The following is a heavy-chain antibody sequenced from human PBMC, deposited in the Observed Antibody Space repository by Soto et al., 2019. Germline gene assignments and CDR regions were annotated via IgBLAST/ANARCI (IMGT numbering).Heavy chain of an antibody. J-gene: IGHJ6*03. CDR2: IWYDGSNK. CDR3: ARFICSGGSCYSYYYYYMDV. CDR1: GFTFSSYG. V-gene: IGHV3-33*01. Sequence: GGSLRLSCAASGFTFSSYGMHWVRQAPGKGLEWVAVIWYDGSNKYYADSVKGRFTISRDNSKNTLYLQMNSLRAEDTAVYYCARFICSGGSCYSYYYYYMDVWGKGTTVTVSS. D-gene: IGHD2-15*01.